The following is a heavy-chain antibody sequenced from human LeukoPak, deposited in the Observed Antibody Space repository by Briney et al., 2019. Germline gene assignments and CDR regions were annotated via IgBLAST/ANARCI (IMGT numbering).Heavy chain of an antibody. CDR1: GGSISSGDYY. V-gene: IGHV4-30-4*08. CDR2: IYYSGST. Sequence: SETLSLTCTVSGGSISSGDYYWSWIPQPPGKGLEWIGYIYYSGSTYYNPSLKSRVTISVDTSKNQFSPKLRSVTAADTAVYYCARAGDYGVDYWGQGTLVTVSS. D-gene: IGHD4-17*01. CDR3: ARAGDYGVDY. J-gene: IGHJ4*02.